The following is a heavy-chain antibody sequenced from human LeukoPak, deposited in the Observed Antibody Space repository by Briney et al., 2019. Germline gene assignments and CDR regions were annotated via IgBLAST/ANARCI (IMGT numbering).Heavy chain of an antibody. CDR2: ISSSGSTI. CDR1: GFTFSSYE. J-gene: IGHJ4*02. D-gene: IGHD1-26*01. V-gene: IGHV3-48*03. Sequence: GGSLRLSCAASGFTFSSYEMNWVRQAPGKGLEWVSYISSSGSTIYYADSVKGRFTISRDNAKNSLYLQMNSLRAEDTAVYYCARVGATTPNFDYWGQGTLVTVSS. CDR3: ARVGATTPNFDY.